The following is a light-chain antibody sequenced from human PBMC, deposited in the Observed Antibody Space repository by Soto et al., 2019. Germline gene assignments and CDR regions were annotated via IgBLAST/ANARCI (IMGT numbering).Light chain of an antibody. CDR3: QQYDSSSPT. V-gene: IGKV1-5*01. CDR2: DAS. CDR1: QNISVG. J-gene: IGKJ2*01. Sequence: DIQMTQSPSTLSASVGDGVTITCRASQNISVGLAWYQQRPGKAPKFLIYDASSLETGVPSRFSGSGSGTEFTLTIRSLQPDDFATYYYQQYDSSSPTFGQGTKLEIK.